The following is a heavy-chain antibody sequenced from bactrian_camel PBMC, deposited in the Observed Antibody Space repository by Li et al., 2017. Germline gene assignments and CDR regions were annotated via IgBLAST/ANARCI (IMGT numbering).Heavy chain of an antibody. J-gene: IGHJ4*01. D-gene: IGHD3*01. CDR1: GYNGRRIA. CDR2: LNSGSAGSS. Sequence: HVQLVESGGDSVQAGGSLRLSCLVSGYNGRRIAWFRQAAGMERELVAALNSGSAGSSWYADSVKGRFTITISRDNAKDTLYLQMNSLKIEDTAVYYCALGSSRQATMTARGKGTQVTVS. V-gene: IGHV3S53*01.